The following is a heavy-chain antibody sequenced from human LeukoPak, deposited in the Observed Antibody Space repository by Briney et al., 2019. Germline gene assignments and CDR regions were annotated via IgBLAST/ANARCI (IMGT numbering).Heavy chain of an antibody. Sequence: GGSLRLSCAASGFTFITYAMTWVRQAPGKGLEWVSAISGSGGSTYYADSVKGRFTISRDNSKNTLYLQMNSLRAEDTAVYYCAKDIRFLMVRGVIIADYWGQGTLVTVSS. CDR1: GFTFITYA. D-gene: IGHD3-10*01. V-gene: IGHV3-23*01. CDR3: AKDIRFLMVRGVIIADY. CDR2: ISGSGGST. J-gene: IGHJ4*02.